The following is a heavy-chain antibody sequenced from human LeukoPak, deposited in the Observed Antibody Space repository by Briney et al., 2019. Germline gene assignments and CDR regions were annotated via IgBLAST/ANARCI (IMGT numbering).Heavy chain of an antibody. CDR1: GFAFITDW. CDR2: IKQRE. Sequence: GGSLRLSCAASGFAFITDWRNWVRRAPGKGLEWVASIKQREFYVDSVKGRFTISRDNAANSLYLQMNSLRAENTAIYYCSRGPANIYSTSWFDYWGQGALVTVSS. J-gene: IGHJ4*02. D-gene: IGHD3-3*01. CDR3: SRGPANIYSTSWFDY. V-gene: IGHV3-7*03.